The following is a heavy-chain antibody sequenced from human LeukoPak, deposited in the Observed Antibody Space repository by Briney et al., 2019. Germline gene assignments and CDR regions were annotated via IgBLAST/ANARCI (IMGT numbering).Heavy chain of an antibody. V-gene: IGHV4-4*07. Sequence: SETLSLTCTVSGASISNYYWSWIRQPAGKGLEWIGRIYTSGSTNYNPSLKSRVTMSVDTSKNQFSLKLSSVTAADTAVYYCARSYCSSTSCYCDYWGQGTLVTVSS. D-gene: IGHD2-2*01. CDR1: GASISNYY. CDR3: ARSYCSSTSCYCDY. CDR2: IYTSGST. J-gene: IGHJ4*02.